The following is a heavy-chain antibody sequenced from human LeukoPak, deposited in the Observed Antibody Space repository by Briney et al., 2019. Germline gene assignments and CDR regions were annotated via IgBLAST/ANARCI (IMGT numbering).Heavy chain of an antibody. CDR1: GFTFSSYW. CDR3: AREVRYDSSGYLRSWDY. Sequence: GGSLRLSCAASGFTFSSYWMSWVRQAPGKGLEWVANIKQDGSEKYYVDSVKGRFTISRDNAKNSLYLQMNSLRAEDTAVYYCAREVRYDSSGYLRSWDYWGQGTLVTVSS. D-gene: IGHD3-22*01. J-gene: IGHJ4*02. CDR2: IKQDGSEK. V-gene: IGHV3-7*01.